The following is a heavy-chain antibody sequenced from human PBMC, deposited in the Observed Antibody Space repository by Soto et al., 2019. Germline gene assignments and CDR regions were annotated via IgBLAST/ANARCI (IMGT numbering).Heavy chain of an antibody. J-gene: IGHJ5*02. CDR2: INHSGST. CDR1: GGSFSGYY. Sequence: SETLSLTCAVYGGSFSGYYWSWIRQPPGKGLEWIGEINHSGSTNYNPSLKSRVTISVDTSKNQFSLKLSSVTAADTAVYYCARGSIVVVRYNWFDPWGQGTLVTVSS. D-gene: IGHD3-22*01. V-gene: IGHV4-34*01. CDR3: ARGSIVVVRYNWFDP.